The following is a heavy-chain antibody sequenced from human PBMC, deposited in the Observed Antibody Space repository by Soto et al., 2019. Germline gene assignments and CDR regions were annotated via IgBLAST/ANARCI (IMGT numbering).Heavy chain of an antibody. V-gene: IGHV3-48*01. D-gene: IGHD2-2*01. CDR2: ISSSSNSI. Sequence: EVQLVESGGGLVQPGGSLRLSCAASGFPFSSYSMNWVRQAPGRGPEWVSYISSSSNSIYYADSVKGRFTISRDNAKNSRQLQMNSRRAEDTAVNDCASPVECSTTSCIRWGQGPLVTVSP. CDR1: GFPFSSYS. J-gene: IGHJ4*02. CDR3: ASPVECSTTSCIR.